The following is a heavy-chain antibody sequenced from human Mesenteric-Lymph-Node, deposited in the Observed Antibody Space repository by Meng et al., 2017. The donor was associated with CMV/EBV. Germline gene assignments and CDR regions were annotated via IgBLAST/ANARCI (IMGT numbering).Heavy chain of an antibody. V-gene: IGHV1-2*02. Sequence: ASVKVSCKASGYTFTGYYMHWVRQAPGQGLEWMGWINSNSGVINYAQKFQGRVTMTRDTSIGTAYMELSRLRSDDTAVYYCARDGPYYYDSSGYPSSFDYWGQGTLVTVSS. CDR1: GYTFTGYY. J-gene: IGHJ4*02. CDR2: INSNSGVI. CDR3: ARDGPYYYDSSGYPSSFDY. D-gene: IGHD3-22*01.